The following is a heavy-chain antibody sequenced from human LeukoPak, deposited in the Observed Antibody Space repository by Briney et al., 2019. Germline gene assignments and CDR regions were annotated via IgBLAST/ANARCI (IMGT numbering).Heavy chain of an antibody. CDR2: ISSSSSTI. V-gene: IGHV3-48*04. CDR3: ARDMGDQGYYFDY. CDR1: GFTFSSYS. Sequence: GGSLRLSCAASGFTFSSYSMNWVRQAPGKGLEWVSYISSSSSTIYYADSVKGRFTISRDNAKNSLYLQMNSLRAEDTAVYYCARDMGDQGYYFDYWGQGTLVTVSS. D-gene: IGHD3-16*01. J-gene: IGHJ4*02.